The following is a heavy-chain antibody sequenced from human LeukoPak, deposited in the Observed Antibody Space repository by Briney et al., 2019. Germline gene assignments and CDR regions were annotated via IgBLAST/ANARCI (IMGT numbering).Heavy chain of an antibody. V-gene: IGHV3-30*04. Sequence: PGGSLRLSCAASGSTFSSYAMHWVRQAPGKGLEWVAVISYDGSNKYYADSVKGRFTISRDNSKNTLYLQMNSLRAEDTAVYYCARDLAVGGQGTLVTVSS. CDR2: ISYDGSNK. J-gene: IGHJ4*02. CDR1: GSTFSSYA. D-gene: IGHD2-2*01. CDR3: ARDLAV.